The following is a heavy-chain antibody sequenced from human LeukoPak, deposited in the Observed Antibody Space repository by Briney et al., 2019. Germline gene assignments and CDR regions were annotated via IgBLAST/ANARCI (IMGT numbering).Heavy chain of an antibody. CDR1: GFIFSSYW. CDR3: ARAEIQLWLQKGYFDY. D-gene: IGHD5-18*01. J-gene: IGHJ4*02. CDR2: INSDGSST. V-gene: IGHV3-74*01. Sequence: PGGSLRLSCAASGFIFSSYWMHWVRQAPGKGLVWVSRINSDGSSTSYADSVKGRFTISRDNAKNSLYLQMNSLRAEDTAVYYCARAEIQLWLQKGYFDYWGQGTLVTVSS.